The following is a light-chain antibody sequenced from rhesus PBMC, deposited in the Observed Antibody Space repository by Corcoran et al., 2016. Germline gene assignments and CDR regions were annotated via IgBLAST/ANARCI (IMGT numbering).Light chain of an antibody. Sequence: QAVVTQQPSLTVYPGWTVSLTCGSRTGSVTSVNYPHWFQQKPGQAPRGLIYNTNTKHSWTPARFSGSLAGGKAALTLSGAPPEDEAEYYCLLYFSGAHVFGGGTKLTVL. V-gene: IGLV7-76*01. CDR3: LLYFSGAHV. CDR1: TGSVTSVNY. CDR2: NTN. J-gene: IGLJ6*01.